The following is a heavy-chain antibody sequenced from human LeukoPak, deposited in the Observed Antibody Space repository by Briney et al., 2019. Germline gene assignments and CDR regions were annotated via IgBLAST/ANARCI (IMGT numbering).Heavy chain of an antibody. CDR1: GGSFSGYY. Sequence: SETLSLTCAVYGGSFSGYYWSWIRQPPGKGLEWIGEINHSGGTNYNPSLKSRVTISVDTSKNQFSLKLSSVTAADTAVYYCARLRRYSSSWYVWYFDLWGRGTLVTVSS. CDR2: INHSGGT. V-gene: IGHV4-34*01. J-gene: IGHJ2*01. D-gene: IGHD6-13*01. CDR3: ARLRRYSSSWYVWYFDL.